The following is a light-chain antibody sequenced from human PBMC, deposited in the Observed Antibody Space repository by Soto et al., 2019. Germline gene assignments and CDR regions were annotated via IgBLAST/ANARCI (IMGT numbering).Light chain of an antibody. CDR3: QVWDSSSDHVI. Sequence: SYELTQPPSVSVAPGQTASITCGGNVIGSISVHWYQQKPGQAPVLVVFDDSDRPSGIPERFSGSNSRNTATLTISRVEAGEEADYYCQVWDSSSDHVIFGGGTKLTVL. V-gene: IGLV3-21*02. CDR1: VIGSIS. CDR2: DDS. J-gene: IGLJ2*01.